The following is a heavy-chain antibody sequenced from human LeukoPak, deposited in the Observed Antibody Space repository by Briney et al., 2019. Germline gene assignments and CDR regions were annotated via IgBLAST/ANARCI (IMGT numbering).Heavy chain of an antibody. J-gene: IGHJ4*02. CDR2: IKQDGSET. CDR3: TRYNVGFES. V-gene: IGHV3-7*03. CDR1: GFTFSNYW. D-gene: IGHD1-1*01. Sequence: GGSLRLSCAASGFTFSNYWMNWVRQAPGKGLEWVANIKQDGSETYYVDSVKGRFTISRDNAKNSLYLQMNSLKTEDTAVYYCTRYNVGFESWGQGTLVTVSS.